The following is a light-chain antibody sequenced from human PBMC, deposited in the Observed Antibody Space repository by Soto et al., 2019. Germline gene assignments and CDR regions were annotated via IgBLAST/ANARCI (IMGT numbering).Light chain of an antibody. Sequence: QSALTQPASVSGSPGQSITISCTGTSSDVGNYNLVSWYQQHPGKAPKLMIYEGSKRPSGVSNRFSGSKSGNTASLTISGLQADDEADYYCCLYIGATTYVFGTGTKVTVL. CDR3: CLYIGATTYV. V-gene: IGLV2-23*01. CDR1: SSDVGNYNL. J-gene: IGLJ1*01. CDR2: EGS.